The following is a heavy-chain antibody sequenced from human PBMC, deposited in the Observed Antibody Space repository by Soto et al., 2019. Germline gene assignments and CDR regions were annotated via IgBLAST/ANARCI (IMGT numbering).Heavy chain of an antibody. CDR2: IYWDDEK. CDR1: GFSRSTNGVA. D-gene: IGHD3-10*01. J-gene: IGHJ4*02. V-gene: IGHV2-5*02. Sequence: QITLKESGPTLVKPTQSLTLTCTFSGFSRSTNGVAVGWIRQPPVQALEWLALIYWDDEKLYSPSLESRLTVSKCTSRNQVVRTVTSMDHVDTATYYCAYNPDYYGPAFDSWGQGILVTVSS. CDR3: AYNPDYYGPAFDS.